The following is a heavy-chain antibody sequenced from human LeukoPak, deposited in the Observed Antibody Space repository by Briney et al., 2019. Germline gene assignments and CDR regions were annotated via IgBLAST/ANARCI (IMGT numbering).Heavy chain of an antibody. Sequence: SETLSLTCTVSGGSISSGGYYWSWIRQHPGKGLEWIGYIYYSGSTYYNPSLKSRVTISVDTSKNQFSLKLSSVTAADTAVYYCASRDTAMWDYWGQGTLVTVSS. D-gene: IGHD5-18*01. V-gene: IGHV4-31*03. CDR3: ASRDTAMWDY. CDR2: IYYSGST. J-gene: IGHJ4*02. CDR1: GGSISSGGYY.